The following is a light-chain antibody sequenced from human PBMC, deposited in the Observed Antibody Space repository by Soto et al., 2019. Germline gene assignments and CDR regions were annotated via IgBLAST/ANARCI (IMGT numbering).Light chain of an antibody. J-gene: IGKJ5*01. CDR3: MRSVQPPIT. CDR2: EVS. CDR1: QSLLLGDGKTY. Sequence: DVVMTQTPLSLSVTPGQPASISCKSTQSLLLGDGKTYLYWYLQKSGQPPQLLIYEVSKRFSGVPDRFSGSGSGTDFTLKISRVEAEDVGVYYCMRSVQPPITFGQGTRLEI. V-gene: IGKV2D-29*01.